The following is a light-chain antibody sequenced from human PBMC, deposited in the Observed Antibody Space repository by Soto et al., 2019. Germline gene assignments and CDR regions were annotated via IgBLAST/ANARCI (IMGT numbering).Light chain of an antibody. Sequence: DIQMTQSPSSLSASVGDRVTITCQASQDISNYLNWYQQKPGQAHKLLIYDASNLETGVPSRFSGSGSGTDFTFTISNLQPEDIATYYCQQYDNLHITFGQGTRLEIK. CDR3: QQYDNLHIT. CDR1: QDISNY. J-gene: IGKJ5*01. CDR2: DAS. V-gene: IGKV1-33*01.